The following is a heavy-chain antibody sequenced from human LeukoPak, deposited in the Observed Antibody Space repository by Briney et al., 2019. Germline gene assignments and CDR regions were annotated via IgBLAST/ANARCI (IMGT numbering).Heavy chain of an antibody. CDR1: GFTFSSYA. V-gene: IGHV3-23*01. J-gene: IGHJ5*02. CDR3: ARGHWNPNSFDP. CDR2: ISGSGGST. D-gene: IGHD1-1*01. Sequence: QSGGSLRLSCAASGFTFSSYAMSWVRQAPGKGLEWVSAISGSGGSTYYADSVKGRFTISRDNAKNSLYLQMNSLRAEDTAVYYCARGHWNPNSFDPWGQGTLVTVSS.